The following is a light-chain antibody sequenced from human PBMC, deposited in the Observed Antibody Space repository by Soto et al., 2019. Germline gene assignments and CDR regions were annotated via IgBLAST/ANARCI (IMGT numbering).Light chain of an antibody. CDR2: EVS. Sequence: QSVLTHPASGSGAHVHASTITCTETSSDVGSYNLVSWYQQHPGKAPKLMIYEVSKRPSGVSNRFSGSKSGNAASLTISGLQAEDEADYYCCSYAGSSTSLYVFGTGTKVTVL. V-gene: IGLV2-23*02. CDR3: CSYAGSSTSLYV. J-gene: IGLJ1*01. CDR1: SSDVGSYNL.